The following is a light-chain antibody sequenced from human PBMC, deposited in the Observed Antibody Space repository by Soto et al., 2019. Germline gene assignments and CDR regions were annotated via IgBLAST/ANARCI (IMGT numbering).Light chain of an antibody. CDR2: GAS. V-gene: IGKV3-20*01. J-gene: IGKJ1*01. CDR1: RGVSANY. CDR3: HQYGSSPRT. Sequence: ENLLTQSPGTLSLSPGEGATLSCRASRGVSANYLAWYKQKPGQAPTLLIYGASIRAAGIPDRFSGSGSGTDSTLTIRRLEPDDFAVYDCHQYGSSPRTFGQGTKVDIK.